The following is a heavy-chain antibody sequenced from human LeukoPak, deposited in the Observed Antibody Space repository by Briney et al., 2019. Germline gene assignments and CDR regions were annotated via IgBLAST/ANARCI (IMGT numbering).Heavy chain of an antibody. CDR3: GRQHYGVGFEI. V-gene: IGHV4-59*08. Sequence: MTSETLSLTCTVSGGSISSYYWSWIRQPPGKGLEWIGYIYYSGSTNYNPSLKSRVTISVDTSKNQFSLQLSSVTAADTAVYFCGRQHYGVGFEIWGQGTKVTVSS. J-gene: IGHJ3*02. CDR1: GGSISSYY. CDR2: IYYSGST. D-gene: IGHD2-8*01.